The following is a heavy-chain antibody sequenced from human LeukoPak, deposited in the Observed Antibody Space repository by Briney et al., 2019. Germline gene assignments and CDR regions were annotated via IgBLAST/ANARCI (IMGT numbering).Heavy chain of an antibody. D-gene: IGHD3-22*01. J-gene: IGHJ4*02. V-gene: IGHV4-4*07. CDR2: IYSSGGT. Sequence: SETLSLTCTVSGDSVSDFSWNWIRRTAGKGLEWIGQIYSSGGTDYNPSLKSRVAMSVDTSKNQISLTLSSVTAADTAVYFCVRGTYFYDVSGYFAHWGRGTQVTVSS. CDR3: VRGTYFYDVSGYFAH. CDR1: GDSVSDFS.